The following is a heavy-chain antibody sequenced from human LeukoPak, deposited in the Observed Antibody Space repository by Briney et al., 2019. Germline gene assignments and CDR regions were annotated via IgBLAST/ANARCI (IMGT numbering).Heavy chain of an antibody. CDR3: ARRMGGDYGHWFDP. Sequence: PSETLSLTCAVYGGSISGYYWSWIRQPPGKGLEWIGYIYYSGSTNYNPSLKSRVTISVDTSKNQFSLKLSSVTAADTAVYYCARRMGGDYGHWFDPWGQGTLVTVSS. D-gene: IGHD4-17*01. V-gene: IGHV4-59*08. CDR1: GGSISGYY. J-gene: IGHJ5*02. CDR2: IYYSGST.